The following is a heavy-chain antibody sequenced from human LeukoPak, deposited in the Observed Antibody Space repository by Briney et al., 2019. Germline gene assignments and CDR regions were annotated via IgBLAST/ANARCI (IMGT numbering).Heavy chain of an antibody. CDR2: MSPNSGAT. CDR1: GYTFTGYY. D-gene: IGHD6-19*01. V-gene: IGHV1-2*02. Sequence: ASVKVSCKASGYTFTGYYMHWVRQAPGQGLEWMGWMSPNSGATNYAQKFQGRVTMTRDTSISTPYMELSRLRSDDTAVYYCASGSSGWYYFDYWGQGTLVTVSS. CDR3: ASGSSGWYYFDY. J-gene: IGHJ4*02.